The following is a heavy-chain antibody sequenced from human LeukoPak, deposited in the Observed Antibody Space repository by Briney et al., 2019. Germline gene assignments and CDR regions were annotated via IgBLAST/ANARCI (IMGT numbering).Heavy chain of an antibody. J-gene: IGHJ4*02. Sequence: SETLSLTCTVSGGSISSSSYYWGWIRQPPGKGLEWIGSIYYSGSTYYNPSLKSRVTISVDTSKNQFSLKLSSVTAADTAVYYCARDRGTVPDYWGQGTLVTVSS. CDR3: ARDRGTVPDY. CDR2: IYYSGST. CDR1: GGSISSSSYY. V-gene: IGHV4-39*02. D-gene: IGHD2-2*01.